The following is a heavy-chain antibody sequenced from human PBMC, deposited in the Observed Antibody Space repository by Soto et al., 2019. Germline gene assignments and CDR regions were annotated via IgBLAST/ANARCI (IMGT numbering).Heavy chain of an antibody. D-gene: IGHD1-26*01. J-gene: IGHJ6*03. CDR3: AINEWVPLDYYYMDV. CDR1: GFTVSSNY. Sequence: EVQLVESGGGLVQPGGSLRLSCAASGFTVSSNYMSWVRQAPGKGLEWVSVIYSGGSTHYADSVKGRFTISRDNSKNTLYLQMNSLRAEDTSVYYCAINEWVPLDYYYMDVWGKGTTVTVSS. CDR2: IYSGGST. V-gene: IGHV3-66*01.